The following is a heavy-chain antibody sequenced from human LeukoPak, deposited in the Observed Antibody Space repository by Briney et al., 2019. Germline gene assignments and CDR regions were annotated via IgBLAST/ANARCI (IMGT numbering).Heavy chain of an antibody. J-gene: IGHJ4*02. CDR1: GGSISGSSYY. Sequence: SETLSLTCTVSGGSISGSSYYWSWIRQPPGKGLEWIGYIYYSGSTNYNPSLKSRVTISVDTSKNQLSLKLSSVTAADTAVYCCARGRYCSGGSCYTDYWGQGTLVTVSS. CDR2: IYYSGST. CDR3: ARGRYCSGGSCYTDY. V-gene: IGHV4-61*01. D-gene: IGHD2-15*01.